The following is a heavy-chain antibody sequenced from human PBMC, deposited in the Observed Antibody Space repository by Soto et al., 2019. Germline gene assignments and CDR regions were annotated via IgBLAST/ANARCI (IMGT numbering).Heavy chain of an antibody. CDR1: GYSFTSYW. D-gene: IGHD3-3*02. CDR2: IKPGTSDI. Sequence: PGESLKISCKGSGYSFTSYWISWVRQMPGKGLEWMGIIKPGTSDIRYSPSCRGHVTISADEAVSTAHLQWSSLKASDTAMYYCARQLSHICDSWGQGTLVTVSS. V-gene: IGHV5-51*01. J-gene: IGHJ4*02. CDR3: ARQLSHICDS.